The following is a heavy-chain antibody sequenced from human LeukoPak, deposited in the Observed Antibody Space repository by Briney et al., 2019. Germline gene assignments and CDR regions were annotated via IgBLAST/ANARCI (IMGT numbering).Heavy chain of an antibody. D-gene: IGHD3-22*01. CDR1: GFTVSTNY. Sequence: GGSLRLSCAASGFTVSTNYMSWARQAPGKGLEWVSVIYSSGDTYYADSVKGRFTISRDNSKNMLYLQMNSLRVEDTAVYFCARDRYYYDSRRSEAFDIWGQGTMVTVSS. CDR2: IYSSGDT. J-gene: IGHJ3*02. V-gene: IGHV3-53*01. CDR3: ARDRYYYDSRRSEAFDI.